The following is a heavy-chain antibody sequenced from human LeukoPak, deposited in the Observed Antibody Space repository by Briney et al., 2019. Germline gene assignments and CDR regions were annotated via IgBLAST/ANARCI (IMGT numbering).Heavy chain of an antibody. CDR3: ARSGGSRGTVTPPGDF. J-gene: IGHJ4*02. CDR1: GYTFTSHF. D-gene: IGHD4-17*01. Sequence: ASEKLSCKASGYTFTSHFMHWVRQAPGQRLEWMGWINADTGNTKCSQEFQGRLTITRDTSASTVYMDLSSLKSEDMAVYYCARSGGSRGTVTPPGDFWGQGTLVTVSS. V-gene: IGHV1-3*03. CDR2: INADTGNT.